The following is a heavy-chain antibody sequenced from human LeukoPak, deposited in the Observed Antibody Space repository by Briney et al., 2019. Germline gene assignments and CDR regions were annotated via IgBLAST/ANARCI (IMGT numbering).Heavy chain of an antibody. J-gene: IGHJ4*02. CDR1: GFTFSTYG. V-gene: IGHV3-30*18. Sequence: GGSLRLSCAASGFTFSTYGMHWVRQAPGKGLEWVAVISYDGRNKYYADSVKGRFTISRDNSKNTLYLQMNSLSAEDTAVYYCAKSYHRYCSSTNCYGGDYWGQGTLVTVSS. CDR2: ISYDGRNK. D-gene: IGHD2-2*01. CDR3: AKSYHRYCSSTNCYGGDY.